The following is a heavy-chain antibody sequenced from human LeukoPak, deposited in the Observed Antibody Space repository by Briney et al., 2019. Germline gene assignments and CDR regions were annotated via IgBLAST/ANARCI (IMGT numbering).Heavy chain of an antibody. CDR3: ARVYTAMVDYYYYYMDV. CDR1: GYTFTSYA. CDR2: INAGNGNT. Sequence: GASVKVSCKASGYTFTSYAMHWVRQAPGQRLEWMGWINAGNGNTKYSQEFQGRVTITRDTSASTAYMELSSLRSEDMAVYYCARVYTAMVDYYYYYMDVWGKGTTVTISS. V-gene: IGHV1-3*03. J-gene: IGHJ6*03. D-gene: IGHD5-18*01.